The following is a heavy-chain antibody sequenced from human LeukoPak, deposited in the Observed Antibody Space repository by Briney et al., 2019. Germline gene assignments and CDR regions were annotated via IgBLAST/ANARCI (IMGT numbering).Heavy chain of an antibody. J-gene: IGHJ4*02. Sequence: GSLRLSCAASGFTFSTYAFHWVRQAPGTGLEWVAVISSDGKSKIYADSVKGRFTISRDNSKNTLFLQMNSLRTEDTAAYYCARDPMADFDYWGQGALVTVSS. CDR2: ISSDGKSK. V-gene: IGHV3-30*04. D-gene: IGHD2-8*01. CDR1: GFTFSTYA. CDR3: ARDPMADFDY.